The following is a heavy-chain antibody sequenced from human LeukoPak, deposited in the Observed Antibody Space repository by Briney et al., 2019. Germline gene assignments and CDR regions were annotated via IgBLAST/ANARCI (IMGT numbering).Heavy chain of an antibody. D-gene: IGHD6-19*01. CDR2: IKQDGSEK. V-gene: IGHV3-7*05. J-gene: IGHJ6*02. CDR3: ARGDFSSGRAAPYYYYGMDV. CDR1: GFTFSSYW. Sequence: GGSLRLSCAASGFTFSSYWMSWVRQAPGKGLEWVANIKQDGSEKYYVDSVKGRFTISRDNAKNSLYLQMNSLRAEDTAVYYCARGDFSSGRAAPYYYYGMDVWGQGTTVTVSS.